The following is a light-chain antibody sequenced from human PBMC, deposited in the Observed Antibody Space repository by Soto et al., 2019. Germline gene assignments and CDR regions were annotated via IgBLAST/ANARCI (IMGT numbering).Light chain of an antibody. CDR1: QGISND. CDR2: VAS. Sequence: AIQLTQSPPFLSASVGDSVIITCRASQGISNDLDWYQQKPGKAPKLLIYVASNLQSGVPSRFSGSGSDTEFTLTIDSLQPEDFATYYCLQHYNYPWTFGQGTKVEI. V-gene: IGKV1-6*01. J-gene: IGKJ1*01. CDR3: LQHYNYPWT.